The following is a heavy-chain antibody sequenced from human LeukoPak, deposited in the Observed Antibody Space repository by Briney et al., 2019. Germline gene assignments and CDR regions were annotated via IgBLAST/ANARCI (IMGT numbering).Heavy chain of an antibody. Sequence: GGSLRLSCAASGFTFSSYGMHWVRQAPGNGLEWVAVIWYDGSNKYYADSVKGRFTISRDNSKNTLYLQMNSLRAEDTAVYYCARDLYSSSWYGAFDIWGQGTMVTVSS. J-gene: IGHJ3*02. V-gene: IGHV3-33*01. CDR3: ARDLYSSSWYGAFDI. CDR2: IWYDGSNK. D-gene: IGHD6-13*01. CDR1: GFTFSSYG.